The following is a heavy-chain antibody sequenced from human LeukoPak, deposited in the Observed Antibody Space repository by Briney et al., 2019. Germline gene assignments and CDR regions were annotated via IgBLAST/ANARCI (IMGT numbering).Heavy chain of an antibody. CDR3: AKGLNSGYDFFDY. D-gene: IGHD5-12*01. Sequence: GGSLRLSCAASGFTFSSYGMHWVRQARGKGLEWVAVIRYDGSNKYYADSVKGRFTISRDNSKNTVDLQMDSLRAEDTAVYYCAKGLNSGYDFFDYWGQGTLVTVSS. CDR2: IRYDGSNK. CDR1: GFTFSSYG. J-gene: IGHJ4*02. V-gene: IGHV3-30*02.